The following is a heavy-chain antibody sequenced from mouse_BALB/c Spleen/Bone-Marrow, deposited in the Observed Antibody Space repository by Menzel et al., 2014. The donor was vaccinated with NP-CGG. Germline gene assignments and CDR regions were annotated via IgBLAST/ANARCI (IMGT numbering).Heavy chain of an antibody. V-gene: IGHV5-17*02. Sequence: EVHLVESGGGLVQPGGSRKLSCAASGFTFSSFGVRWVRQAPEKGLEWVAYISSGSSTIYYADTVKGRFTISRDNPKNTLFLQMTSLRSEDTAMYYCARGKYGYDYWGQGTTLTVSS. CDR2: ISSGSSTI. D-gene: IGHD2-10*02. CDR3: ARGKYGYDY. CDR1: GFTFSSFG. J-gene: IGHJ2*01.